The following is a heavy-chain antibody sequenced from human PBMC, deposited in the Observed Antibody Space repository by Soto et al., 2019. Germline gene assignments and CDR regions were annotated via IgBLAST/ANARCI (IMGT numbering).Heavy chain of an antibody. CDR3: ARDSPPVDY. CDR2: ISADNGNT. Sequence: QVQLVQSGAEVKKPGASVKVSCKASGYTFSNYGISWVRQAPGQGLEWMGWISADNGNTKYAQKLQGRVTMTTDTSASTAYMELRSVSSDDKAVYYCARDSPPVDYWGQGTLVTVSS. CDR1: GYTFSNYG. J-gene: IGHJ4*02. V-gene: IGHV1-18*01.